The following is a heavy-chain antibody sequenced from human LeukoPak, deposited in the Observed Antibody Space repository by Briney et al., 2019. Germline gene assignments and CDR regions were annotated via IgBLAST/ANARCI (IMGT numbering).Heavy chain of an antibody. CDR2: INPNSGGT. Sequence: ASVKLSCKASGYTFTSYYMHWVRQAPGQGLEWRGWINPNSGGTNYAQKFQGWVTMTRDTSITTAYMELSRLRADDTAVYYCARAEDYGANWYFDLWGRGTLVTVSS. V-gene: IGHV1-2*04. CDR1: GYTFTSYY. J-gene: IGHJ2*01. D-gene: IGHD4-17*01. CDR3: ARAEDYGANWYFDL.